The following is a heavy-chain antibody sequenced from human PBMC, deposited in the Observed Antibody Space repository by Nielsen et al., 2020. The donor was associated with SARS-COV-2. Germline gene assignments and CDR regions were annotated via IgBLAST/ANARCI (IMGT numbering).Heavy chain of an antibody. CDR3: ARAMATTYYWYFDL. D-gene: IGHD5-24*01. CDR2: ISYDGSNK. J-gene: IGHJ2*01. V-gene: IGHV3-30*03. Sequence: GGSLRLSCAASGFTFDDYAMHWVRQAPGKGLEWVAVISYDGSNKYYADSVKGRFTISRDNSKNTLYLQMNSLRAEDTAVYYCARAMATTYYWYFDLWGRGTLVTVSS. CDR1: GFTFDDYA.